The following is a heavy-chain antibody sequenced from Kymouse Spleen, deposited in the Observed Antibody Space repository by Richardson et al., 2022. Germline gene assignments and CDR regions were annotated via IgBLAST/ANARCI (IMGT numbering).Heavy chain of an antibody. CDR2: IYYSGST. Sequence: QVQLQESGPGLVKPSETLSLTCTVSGGSISSYYWSWIRQPPGKGLEWIGYIYYSGSTNYNPSLKSRVTISVDTSKNQFSLKLSSVTAADTAVYYCARGITGTTYWYFDLWGRGTLVTVSS. V-gene: IGHV4-59*01. CDR3: ARGITGTTYWYFDL. CDR1: GGSISSYY. D-gene: IGHD1-7*01. J-gene: IGHJ2*01.